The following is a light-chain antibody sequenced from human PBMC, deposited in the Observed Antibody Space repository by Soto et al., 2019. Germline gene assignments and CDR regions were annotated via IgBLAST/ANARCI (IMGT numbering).Light chain of an antibody. J-gene: IGKJ3*01. CDR3: LQYNSWPPFT. Sequence: EIVMTQSPATLSVSPGEGATLSCRASQTVNNKLAWYQQKPGQPPRLLIYDASTRATGIPARFSGSGSGTEFTLTINSLQSEDFAVYYCLQYNSWPPFTFGPGTKVDIK. CDR2: DAS. V-gene: IGKV3-15*01. CDR1: QTVNNK.